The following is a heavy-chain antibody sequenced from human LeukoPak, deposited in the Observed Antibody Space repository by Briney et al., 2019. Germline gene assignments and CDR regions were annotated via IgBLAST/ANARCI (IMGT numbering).Heavy chain of an antibody. CDR1: GFTFNSYE. CDR3: ARKQVDSVAMEYYFDY. V-gene: IGHV3-48*03. J-gene: IGHJ4*02. Sequence: GGSLRLSCAASGFTFNSYEINWVRQAPGKGLEWVSYISSSGGTIYYADSVKGRFTISRDNAKNSLYLQMNSLRAEDTAVYYCARKQVDSVAMEYYFDYWGQGTLVTVSS. CDR2: ISSSGGTI. D-gene: IGHD5-12*01.